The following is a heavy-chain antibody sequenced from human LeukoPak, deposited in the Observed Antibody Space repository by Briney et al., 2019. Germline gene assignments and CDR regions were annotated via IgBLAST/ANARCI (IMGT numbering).Heavy chain of an antibody. CDR3: ARGVYYDYVWGSYSPYYIDY. CDR2: IYYSGST. CDR1: GGSFSGYY. V-gene: IGHV4-59*01. J-gene: IGHJ4*02. Sequence: TSETLSLTCAVYGGSFSGYYWSWIRQPPGKGLEWIGYIYYSGSTNYNPSLKSRVTISVDTSKNQFSLKLSSVTAADTAVYYCARGVYYDYVWGSYSPYYIDYWGQGTLVTVSS. D-gene: IGHD3-16*01.